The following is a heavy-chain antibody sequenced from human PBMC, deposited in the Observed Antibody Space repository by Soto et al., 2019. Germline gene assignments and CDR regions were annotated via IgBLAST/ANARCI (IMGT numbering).Heavy chain of an antibody. J-gene: IGHJ5*02. CDR3: ARLGAYYQSLDP. D-gene: IGHD2-21*01. V-gene: IGHV4-59*08. Sequence: SETLSLTCTVSGGSMSSYYWSWIRQPPGKGLEWTGYIYYSGSTSYNPSLKSRITMSVETSKSQISLRLSSVTAADTAVYYCARLGAYYQSLDPWGPGTLVTVS. CDR1: GGSMSSYY. CDR2: IYYSGST.